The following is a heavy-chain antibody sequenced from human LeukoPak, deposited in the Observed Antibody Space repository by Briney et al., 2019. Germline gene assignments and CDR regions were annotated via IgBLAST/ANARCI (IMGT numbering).Heavy chain of an antibody. CDR1: GGSFSGYY. Sequence: SETLSLTCAVYGGSFSGYYWSWVRHPPGKGLEWSGEINHRGSTNYNPSLESRVTISVDTSKNQFSLKLSSVTAADTAVYHCTRVERGYSYGSFDSWGQGTLVTVSS. J-gene: IGHJ4*02. V-gene: IGHV4-34*01. CDR3: TRVERGYSYGSFDS. D-gene: IGHD5-18*01. CDR2: INHRGST.